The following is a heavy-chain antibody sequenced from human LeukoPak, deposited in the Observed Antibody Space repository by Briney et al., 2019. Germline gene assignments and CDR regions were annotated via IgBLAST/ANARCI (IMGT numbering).Heavy chain of an antibody. D-gene: IGHD1-26*01. Sequence: GGSLRLSCAASGFTFSDYYMSWIRQAPGKGLEWVSYISSSGSTIYYADSVKGRFTISRDNAKNSLYLQMNSLRAEDTAVYHCASVGATTSPYFLDYWGQGTLVTVSS. CDR2: ISSSGSTI. J-gene: IGHJ4*02. CDR1: GFTFSDYY. CDR3: ASVGATTSPYFLDY. V-gene: IGHV3-11*04.